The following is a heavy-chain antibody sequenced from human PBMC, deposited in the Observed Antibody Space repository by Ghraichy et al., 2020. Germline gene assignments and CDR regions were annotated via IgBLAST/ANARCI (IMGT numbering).Heavy chain of an antibody. V-gene: IGHV1-3*01. D-gene: IGHD2-15*01. CDR3: AREGYCSGGSCYYSYYGMDV. Sequence: ASVKVSCKASGYTFTSYAMHWVRQAPGQRLEWMGWINAGNGNTKYSQKFQGRVTITRDTSASTAYMELSSLRSEDTAVYYCAREGYCSGGSCYYSYYGMDVWGQGTTVTVSS. CDR1: GYTFTSYA. CDR2: INAGNGNT. J-gene: IGHJ6*02.